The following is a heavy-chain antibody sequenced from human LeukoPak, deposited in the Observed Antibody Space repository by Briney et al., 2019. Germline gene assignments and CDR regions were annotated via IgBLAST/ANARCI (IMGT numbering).Heavy chain of an antibody. CDR2: IYYSGIT. Sequence: SETLFLTCIVSGGSISGSNYYWGWIRQAPGKGLEWIGSIYYSGITHYNASLKSRVTISVDMSTNQFSLRLSSVTAADTAVYYCARGASTFDYWGQGTLVTVSS. V-gene: IGHV4-39*07. CDR3: ARGASTFDY. CDR1: GGSISGSNYY. J-gene: IGHJ4*02.